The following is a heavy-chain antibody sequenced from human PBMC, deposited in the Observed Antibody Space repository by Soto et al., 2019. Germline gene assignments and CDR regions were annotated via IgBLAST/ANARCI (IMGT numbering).Heavy chain of an antibody. CDR2: INPNSGGT. J-gene: IGHJ4*02. V-gene: IGHV1-2*02. CDR1: GYTFTGYY. D-gene: IGHD3-22*01. Sequence: GASVKVSCKASGYTFTGYYMHWVRQAPGQGLEWMGWINPNSGGTNYAQNLQGRVSMTTDTSTTTAYMELRSLRSDDTAVYYCARPYDSSQSPRFDYWGQGTLVTVSS. CDR3: ARPYDSSQSPRFDY.